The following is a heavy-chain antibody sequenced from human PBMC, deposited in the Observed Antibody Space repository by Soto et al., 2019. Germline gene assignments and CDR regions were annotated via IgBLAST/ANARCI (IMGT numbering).Heavy chain of an antibody. D-gene: IGHD2-15*01. CDR2: IYYSGST. Sequence: QVQLQESGPGLVKPSETLSLTCTVSGGSISSYYWSWIRQPPGKGLEWIGYIYYSGSTNYNPSLKSRVTISVDTSKNQFSLKLNSVSAADTAVYFCARSGGSPDYWGQGTLVTVSS. CDR3: ARSGGSPDY. V-gene: IGHV4-59*01. CDR1: GGSISSYY. J-gene: IGHJ4*02.